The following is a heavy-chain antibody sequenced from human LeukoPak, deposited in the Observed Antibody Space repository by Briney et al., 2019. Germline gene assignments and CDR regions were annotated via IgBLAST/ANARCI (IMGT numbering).Heavy chain of an antibody. J-gene: IGHJ6*03. V-gene: IGHV1-69*13. CDR2: IIPIFGTA. D-gene: IGHD3-10*01. CDR1: GGTFSSYA. CDR3: ARVPWFGEDYYYMDV. Sequence: ASVKVSCKASGGTFSSYAISWVRQAPGQGLEWMGGIIPIFGTANYAQKFQGRVTITADESTSTAYMELSSLRSEDTAVYYCARVPWFGEDYYYMDVWGKGTTVTISS.